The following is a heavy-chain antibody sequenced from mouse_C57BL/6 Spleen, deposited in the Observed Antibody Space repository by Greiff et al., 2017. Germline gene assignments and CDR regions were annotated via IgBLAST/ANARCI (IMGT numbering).Heavy chain of an antibody. Sequence: QVQLQQPGAELVMPGASVKLSCKASGYTFTSYWMPWVKQGPGQGLEWIGEIDPSDSYTNYNQKFKGKSTLTVDKSSSTAYMQRSSLTSEDSAVYYWARDYYYGSSSWYFDVWGTGTTVTVSS. V-gene: IGHV1-69*01. CDR3: ARDYYYGSSSWYFDV. J-gene: IGHJ1*03. D-gene: IGHD1-1*01. CDR2: IDPSDSYT. CDR1: GYTFTSYW.